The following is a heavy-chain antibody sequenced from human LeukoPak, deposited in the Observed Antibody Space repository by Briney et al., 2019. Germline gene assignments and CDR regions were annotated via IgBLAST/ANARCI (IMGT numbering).Heavy chain of an antibody. CDR2: IYYSGST. CDR1: GGSISSGGYY. J-gene: IGHJ5*02. CDR3: ARHNTYYDFPFDP. Sequence: SQTLSLTCTVSGGSISSGGYYWSWIRQHPGKGLEWIGYIYYSGSTYYNPSLKSRVAISVDTSKNQFSLKLSSVTAADTAVYYCARHNTYYDFPFDPWGQGTLVTVSS. V-gene: IGHV4-31*03. D-gene: IGHD3-3*01.